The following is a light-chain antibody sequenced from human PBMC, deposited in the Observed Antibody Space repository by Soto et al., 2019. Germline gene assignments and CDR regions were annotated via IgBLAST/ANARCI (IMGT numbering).Light chain of an antibody. CDR1: QSVSSK. CDR3: QQYNHWPLT. Sequence: EIVMTQSTATLSVSPGERATLSCRASQSVSSKLAWYQQKPGQAPRLLIYDASTRATGIPARFSGSGSGTEFTLTISSLQSEDVVVYYCQQYNHWPLTFGGGTKVESK. V-gene: IGKV3D-15*01. CDR2: DAS. J-gene: IGKJ4*01.